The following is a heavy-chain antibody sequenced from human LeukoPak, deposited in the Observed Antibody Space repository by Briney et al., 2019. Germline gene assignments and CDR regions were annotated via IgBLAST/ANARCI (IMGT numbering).Heavy chain of an antibody. D-gene: IGHD3-10*01. J-gene: IGHJ4*02. Sequence: SVKVSCKASGYTFTSYYMHWVRHAPGPGLEWMGIINPSGGSRSYAQKFQGRVTMNRDTSTSTVYMELSSLRSEDTAVYYCASSRDYYGSGRYYWGQGTLVSVSS. CDR1: GYTFTSYY. V-gene: IGHV1-46*01. CDR3: ASSRDYYGSGRYY. CDR2: INPSGGSR.